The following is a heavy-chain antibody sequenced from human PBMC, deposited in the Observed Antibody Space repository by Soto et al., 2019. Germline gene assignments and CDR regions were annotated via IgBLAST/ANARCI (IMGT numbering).Heavy chain of an antibody. CDR3: ARDLAYY. CDR2: ISYDGSNK. V-gene: IGHV3-30-3*01. Sequence: QVQLVESGGGVVQPGRSLSLSCAASGFTFSSYAMHWVRQAPGKGLEWVAVISYDGSNKYYADSVKGRFTISRDNSKNTLYLQMNSLRAEDTAVYYCARDLAYYWGQGTMVTVA. J-gene: IGHJ4*02. CDR1: GFTFSSYA. D-gene: IGHD3-16*01.